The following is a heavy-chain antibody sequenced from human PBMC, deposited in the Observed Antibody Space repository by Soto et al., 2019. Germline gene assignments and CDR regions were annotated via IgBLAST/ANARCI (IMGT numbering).Heavy chain of an antibody. CDR1: GGSVSSGSYY. CDR2: IYYSGST. D-gene: IGHD2-15*01. Sequence: QVQLQESGPGLVKPSETLSLTCTVSGGSVSSGSYYWSWIRQPPGKGLEWIGYIYYSGSTNYNPSLTMRITISVDTSKSLFSLKLSSVTAADTAVYYCARGSGPNDAFDIWGQGTMVTVSS. J-gene: IGHJ3*02. CDR3: ARGSGPNDAFDI. V-gene: IGHV4-61*01.